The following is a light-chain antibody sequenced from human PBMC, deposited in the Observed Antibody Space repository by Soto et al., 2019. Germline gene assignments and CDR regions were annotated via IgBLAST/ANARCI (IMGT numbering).Light chain of an antibody. J-gene: IGKJ2*01. Sequence: EIVLTQSPATLSLSPGERATLSCRASQSVSSYLAWYQQKPGQAPRLLIYDAFNRATGIPARFSGSGSGTDFTLTISSLEPEDFAVYSCHPRSNWPYTFGQGTKLEIK. CDR1: QSVSSY. V-gene: IGKV3-11*01. CDR2: DAF. CDR3: HPRSNWPYT.